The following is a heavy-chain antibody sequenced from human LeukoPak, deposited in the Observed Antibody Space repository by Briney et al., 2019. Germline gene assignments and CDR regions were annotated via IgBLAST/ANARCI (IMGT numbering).Heavy chain of an antibody. D-gene: IGHD2-2*01. V-gene: IGHV1-18*01. CDR1: GYTFTSYG. CDR3: ARRDVGSTSSGYYYYMDV. CDR2: ISAYNGNT. J-gene: IGHJ6*03. Sequence: ASVKVSCKASGYTFTSYGISWVRQAPGQGLEWMGWISAYNGNTNYAQKLQGRVTMTTDTSTSTAYMELRSLRSDDTAVYYCARRDVGSTSSGYYYYMDVWGKGTTVTISS.